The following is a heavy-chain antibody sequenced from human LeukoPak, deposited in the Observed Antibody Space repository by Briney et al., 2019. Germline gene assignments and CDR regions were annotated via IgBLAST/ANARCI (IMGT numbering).Heavy chain of an antibody. J-gene: IGHJ5*02. V-gene: IGHV3-48*03. D-gene: IGHD3-9*01. CDR3: ARGRMTYYDILTGYYNWFDP. CDR2: ISSSGSTI. Sequence: GGSLRLSCAASGFTFSSYEMNWVRQAPGKGLEWVSYISSSGSTIYYADSVKGRFTISRDNAKNSLYLQMNSLRAEDTAVYYCARGRMTYYDILTGYYNWFDPWGQGTLVTVSS. CDR1: GFTFSSYE.